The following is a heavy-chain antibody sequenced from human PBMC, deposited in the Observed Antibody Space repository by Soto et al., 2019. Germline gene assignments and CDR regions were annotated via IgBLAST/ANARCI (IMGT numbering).Heavy chain of an antibody. D-gene: IGHD5-18*01. J-gene: IGHJ6*02. V-gene: IGHV5-51*01. Sequence: GESLKISCKGSGYSFTSYWIGWVRQMPGKGLEWMGIIYPGDSDTRYSPSFQGQVTISADKSISTAYLQWSSLKASDTAMYYCARRKQLGYYYYGMDVWGQGTTVTVSS. CDR3: ARRKQLGYYYYGMDV. CDR1: GYSFTSYW. CDR2: IYPGDSDT.